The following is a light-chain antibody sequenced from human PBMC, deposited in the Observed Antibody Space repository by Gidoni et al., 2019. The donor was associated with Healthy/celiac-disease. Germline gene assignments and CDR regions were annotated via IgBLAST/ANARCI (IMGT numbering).Light chain of an antibody. V-gene: IGKV1-39*01. CDR3: RQSYSTPYT. CDR2: SAS. Sequence: IQMTPSPSSLSASVGDRVTITCRASQSISSSLNWYQQKSGRAPKPLIYSASSMHSGGPSRSSGSGSGTDVTLTISSLQPEDFATYYCRQSYSTPYTFGQGTKLEIK. CDR1: QSISSS. J-gene: IGKJ2*01.